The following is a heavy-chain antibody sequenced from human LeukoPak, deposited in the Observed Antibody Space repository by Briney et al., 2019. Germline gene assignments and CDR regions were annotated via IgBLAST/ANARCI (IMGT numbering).Heavy chain of an antibody. CDR1: GYTLTELS. J-gene: IGHJ4*02. Sequence: ASVKVSCKVSGYTLTELSMHWVRQAPGKGLEWMGGFDPEDGETIYAQKFQGRVTMTEDTSTDTAYMELNSLRSEDTAVYYCATDIRGPDKHDYWGQGTLVTVSS. D-gene: IGHD3-3*02. CDR2: FDPEDGET. V-gene: IGHV1-24*01. CDR3: ATDIRGPDKHDY.